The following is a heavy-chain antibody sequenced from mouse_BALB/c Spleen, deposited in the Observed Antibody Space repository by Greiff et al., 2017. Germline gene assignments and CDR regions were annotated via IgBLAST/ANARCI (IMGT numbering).Heavy chain of an antibody. D-gene: IGHD2-1*01. J-gene: IGHJ3*01. V-gene: IGHV1-9*01. Sequence: VQLQQSGAELMKPGASVKISCKATGYTFSSYWIEWVKQRPGHGLEWIGEILPGSGSTNYNEKFKGKATFTADTSSNTAYMQLSSLTSEDSAVYYCARTHYGNYRGFAYWGQGTLVTVSA. CDR3: ARTHYGNYRGFAY. CDR2: ILPGSGST. CDR1: GYTFSSYW.